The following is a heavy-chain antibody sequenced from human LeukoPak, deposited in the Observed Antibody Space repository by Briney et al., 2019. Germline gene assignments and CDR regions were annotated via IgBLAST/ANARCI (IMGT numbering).Heavy chain of an antibody. D-gene: IGHD2-2*01. V-gene: IGHV3-9*02. CDR1: GFTSDDYA. Sequence: GRSLRLSCAASGFTSDDYAMHWVRQAPGKGLEWVSGISWNSGSIGYADSVKGRFTISRDNAKNSLYLQMNSLRAEDTALYYCAKDMANQLLYDYGMDVWGQGTTVTVSS. CDR3: AKDMANQLLYDYGMDV. CDR2: ISWNSGSI. J-gene: IGHJ6*02.